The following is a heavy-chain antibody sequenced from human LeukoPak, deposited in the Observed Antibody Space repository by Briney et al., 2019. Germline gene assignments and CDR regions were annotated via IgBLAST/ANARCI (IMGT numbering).Heavy chain of an antibody. CDR1: GGSVSSGSYY. Sequence: SETLSLTCTVSGGSVSSGSYYWSWIRQPPGKGLEWIGYIYYSGSTNYNPSLKSRVTISVDTSKNQFSLKLSSVTAADTAVYYCARVVGVVVPAAMRTSKNYYYYYGMDVWGQGTTVTVSS. V-gene: IGHV4-61*01. CDR3: ARVVGVVVPAAMRTSKNYYYYYGMDV. D-gene: IGHD2-2*01. J-gene: IGHJ6*02. CDR2: IYYSGST.